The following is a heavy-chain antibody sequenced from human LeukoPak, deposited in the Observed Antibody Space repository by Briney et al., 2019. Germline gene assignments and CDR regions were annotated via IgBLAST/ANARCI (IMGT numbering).Heavy chain of an antibody. CDR1: GGSISSNNW. CDR2: IYNSGST. Sequence: SETLSLTCAVSGGSISSNNWWSWVRQTPGKGLEWIGEIYNSGSTDYNPSLKSRVTISVDKSKNQFSLRLSSVTAADTAVYYCARSGNSWYFDLWGRGTLVTVSS. V-gene: IGHV4-4*02. D-gene: IGHD4-23*01. CDR3: ARSGNSWYFDL. J-gene: IGHJ2*01.